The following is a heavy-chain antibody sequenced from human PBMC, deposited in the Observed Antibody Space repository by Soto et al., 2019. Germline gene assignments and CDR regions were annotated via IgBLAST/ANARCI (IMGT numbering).Heavy chain of an antibody. CDR1: GGTFSTYS. J-gene: IGHJ3*02. D-gene: IGHD2-21*01. V-gene: IGHV1-69*08. CDR2: IIPMLGTR. CDR3: TVGSWSGEVFDI. Sequence: QVQLVQSGAEVKKPGSSVKVSCKDSGGTFSTYSLFWVRQAPGQGLEWMGRIIPMLGTRNYAQRFQDRGTVTADKTTATAHMELSSLRSEDTALYYCTVGSWSGEVFDIWGQGTMVTVSS.